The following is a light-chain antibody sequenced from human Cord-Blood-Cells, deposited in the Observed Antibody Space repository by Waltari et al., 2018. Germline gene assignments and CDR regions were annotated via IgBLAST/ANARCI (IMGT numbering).Light chain of an antibody. Sequence: QSALTQPPSASGSPGQAVTISCTGTSSDVGGYNYVSWYQQHPGKAPKLMIYEVSKRPSGVPDRFSGSKSGNTASLTVSRLQAEDEADYYCSSYAGSKVFGGGTKLTVL. CDR2: EVS. CDR1: SSDVGGYNY. J-gene: IGLJ2*01. CDR3: SSYAGSKV. V-gene: IGLV2-8*01.